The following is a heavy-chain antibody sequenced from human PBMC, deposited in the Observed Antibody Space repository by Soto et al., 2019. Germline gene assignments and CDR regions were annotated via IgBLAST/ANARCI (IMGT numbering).Heavy chain of an antibody. CDR2: INPNNGDT. CDR3: ARHSGYDYLFDY. D-gene: IGHD5-12*01. V-gene: IGHV1-2*02. CDR1: GYTFTGYY. Sequence: QVQLVQSRAEVKKPGASVKVSCKASGYTFTGYYIHWVRQAPGQGLEWMGWINPNNGDTNYARKLQGRVTMTRDTSTSTAYMEMSSLTFDDTAVYYCARHSGYDYLFDYWGQGTLVTVSS. J-gene: IGHJ4*02.